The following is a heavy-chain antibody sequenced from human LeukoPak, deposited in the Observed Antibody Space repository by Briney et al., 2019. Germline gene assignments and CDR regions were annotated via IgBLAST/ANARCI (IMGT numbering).Heavy chain of an antibody. D-gene: IGHD1-26*01. CDR1: GVSISSGGYY. CDR3: ARVGATCY. J-gene: IGHJ4*02. Sequence: PSETLSLTCSVSGVSISSGGYYWSWIRQPPGKGLEWIGYIYHSGSTYYNPSLKSRVTISVNRPKNQFSLNLTSVTAADTAVYYWARVGATCYWGEGTLVTVSS. V-gene: IGHV4-30-2*01. CDR2: IYHSGST.